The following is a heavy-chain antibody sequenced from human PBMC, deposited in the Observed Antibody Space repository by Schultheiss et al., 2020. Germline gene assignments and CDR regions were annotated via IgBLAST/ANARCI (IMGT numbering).Heavy chain of an antibody. Sequence: SETLSLTCAVYGGSFSGYYWSWIRQPPGKGLEWIGEINHSGSTNYNPSLKSRVTISVDTSKNQFSLKLSSVTAADTAVYYCARGNPITIFGVVSPIWGMDVWGQGTTVTVSS. V-gene: IGHV4-34*01. J-gene: IGHJ6*02. CDR3: ARGNPITIFGVVSPIWGMDV. CDR2: INHSGST. CDR1: GGSFSGYY. D-gene: IGHD3-3*01.